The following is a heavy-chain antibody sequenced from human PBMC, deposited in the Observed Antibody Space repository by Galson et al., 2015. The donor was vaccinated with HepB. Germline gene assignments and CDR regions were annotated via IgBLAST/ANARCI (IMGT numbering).Heavy chain of an antibody. D-gene: IGHD2-2*01. V-gene: IGHV1-18*01. CDR3: ARNPHIVTADIAIDY. CDR2: ISAYNGNT. CDR1: GYTFTSYG. Sequence: SVKVSCKASGYTFTSYGISWVRQAPGQGLEWMGWISAYNGNTNYAQKFQGRVTMTTDTSTNTAYMELRSLRSDDTAVYYCARNPHIVTADIAIDYWGQGTLVTVSS. J-gene: IGHJ4*02.